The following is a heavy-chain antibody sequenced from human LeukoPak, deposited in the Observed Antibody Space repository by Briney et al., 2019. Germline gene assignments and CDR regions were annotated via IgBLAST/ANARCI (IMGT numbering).Heavy chain of an antibody. V-gene: IGHV3-48*03. CDR2: ITNSGSSI. CDR3: ARELGGSYWAFDI. CDR1: GFTFSSYE. J-gene: IGHJ3*02. Sequence: GGSLRLSCAASGFTFSSYEMNWIRQAPGRGLEWVSYITNSGSSIYYADSVRGRFTISRDNTKNSLYLQMNTLRAEDTAVYYCARELGGSYWAFDIWGQGTMVTVSS. D-gene: IGHD1-26*01.